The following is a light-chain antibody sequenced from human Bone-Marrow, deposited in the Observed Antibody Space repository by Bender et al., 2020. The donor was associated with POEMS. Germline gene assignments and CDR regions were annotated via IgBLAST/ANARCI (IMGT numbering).Light chain of an antibody. V-gene: IGLV2-11*01. J-gene: IGLJ2*01. Sequence: QSALTQPRSVSGSPGQSVTISCAGTSGDVGGYDYVSWYQHHPGKAPRFIIYDVNKRPSGVPDRFSGSKSGNTASLTISGLQAEDEADYFCCSYAGSNTVGLFGGGTKLTVL. CDR3: CSYAGSNTVGL. CDR1: SGDVGGYDY. CDR2: DVN.